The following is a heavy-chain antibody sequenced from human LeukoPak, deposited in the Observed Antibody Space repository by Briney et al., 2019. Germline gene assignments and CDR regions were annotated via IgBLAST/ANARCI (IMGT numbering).Heavy chain of an antibody. CDR3: ARAGYCTNGVCPQHWFDP. J-gene: IGHJ5*02. Sequence: ASVKVSCKASGGTFSSYAISWVRQAPGQGLEWMGGIIPIFGTANYAQKFQGRVTITADESTSTAYMELSSLRSEDTAVYYCARAGYCTNGVCPQHWFDPWGQGTLVTVSS. V-gene: IGHV1-69*13. D-gene: IGHD2-8*01. CDR2: IIPIFGTA. CDR1: GGTFSSYA.